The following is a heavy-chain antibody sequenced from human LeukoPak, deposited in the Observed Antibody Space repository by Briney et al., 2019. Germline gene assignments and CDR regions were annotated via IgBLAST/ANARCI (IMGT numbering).Heavy chain of an antibody. Sequence: PSETLSLTCTVSGSSVSNHWWIWIRQPAGKGLEWIGRISSRGYTNYNPSLKSRVAMSVDTSKNQFSLKLNSVTAADTAVYYCVRTMTREWGGWYDNDYWGRGILVTVSS. V-gene: IGHV4-4*07. CDR2: ISSRGYT. D-gene: IGHD6-19*01. CDR1: GSSVSNHW. CDR3: VRTMTREWGGWYDNDY. J-gene: IGHJ4*03.